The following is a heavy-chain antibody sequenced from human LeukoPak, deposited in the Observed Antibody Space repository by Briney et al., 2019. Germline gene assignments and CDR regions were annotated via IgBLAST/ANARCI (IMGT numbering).Heavy chain of an antibody. D-gene: IGHD6-19*01. CDR1: GYTFTGYY. V-gene: IGHV1-2*02. CDR3: ARATNSSGWYPVDY. J-gene: IGHJ4*02. CDR2: INPNSGGT. Sequence: ASVKVSCKASGYTFTGYYMHWVRQAPGQGLEWMGWINPNSGGTNYAQKFQGRVTMTRDTSISTAYMELSRLRSDDTAVYYCARATNSSGWYPVDYWGQGTLVTVSS.